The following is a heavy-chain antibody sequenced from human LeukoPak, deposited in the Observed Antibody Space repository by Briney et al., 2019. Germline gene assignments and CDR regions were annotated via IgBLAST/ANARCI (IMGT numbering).Heavy chain of an antibody. J-gene: IGHJ4*02. D-gene: IGHD2-21*02. Sequence: SETPSLTCTVSGGSISSYYWSWIRQPAGKGLEWIGRIYTSGSTNYNPSLKSRVTMSVDTSKNQFSLKLSSVTAADTAVYYCAIYCGGDCYSVESDYWGQGTLVTVSS. CDR1: GGSISSYY. CDR3: AIYCGGDCYSVESDY. V-gene: IGHV4-4*07. CDR2: IYTSGST.